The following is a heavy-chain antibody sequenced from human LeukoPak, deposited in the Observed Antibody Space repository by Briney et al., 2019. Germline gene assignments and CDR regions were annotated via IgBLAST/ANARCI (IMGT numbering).Heavy chain of an antibody. D-gene: IGHD2-15*01. CDR1: GFTFSSYW. J-gene: IGHJ4*02. V-gene: IGHV3-74*01. Sequence: TGGSLRLSCAASGFTFSSYWMHWVRQAPGKGLVWVSRINSDASSTSYADSVKGRFTISRDDSRNTLYLQMSSLNTEDTAVYYCTTRSPARYCSDGACYSSADYWGQGTLVTVSS. CDR2: INSDASST. CDR3: TTRSPARYCSDGACYSSADY.